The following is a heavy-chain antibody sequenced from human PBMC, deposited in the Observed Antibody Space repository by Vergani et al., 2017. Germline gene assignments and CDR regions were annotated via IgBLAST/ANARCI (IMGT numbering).Heavy chain of an antibody. D-gene: IGHD6-13*01. CDR3: ARGNSGYDHLPPSIAAAGRKHHRAFDI. V-gene: IGHV4-59*01. CDR2: IYYSGST. Sequence: QVQLQESGPGLVKPSETLSLTCTVSGGSISSYYWSWIRQPPGKGLEWIGYIYYSGSTNYNPSLKSRVTISVDTSKNQFSLKLSSVTAADTAVYYCARGNSGYDHLPPSIAAAGRKHHRAFDIWGQGTMVTVSS. CDR1: GGSISSYY. J-gene: IGHJ3*02.